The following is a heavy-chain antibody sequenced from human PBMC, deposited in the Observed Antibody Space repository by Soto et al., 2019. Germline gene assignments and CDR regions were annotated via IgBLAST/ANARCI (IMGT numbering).Heavy chain of an antibody. V-gene: IGHV3-21*01. J-gene: IGHJ3*02. D-gene: IGHD3-3*01. CDR2: ISSRSSYI. Sequence: EVQLVESGGGLVKPGGSLRLSCAASGFTFSSYSMNWVRQAPGKGLEWVSSISSRSSYIYYADSVKGRFTISRHNAKNSLYRQMNSLRAEDTAVYYCARQLGVVISAFDIWGQGTMVIFSS. CDR1: GFTFSSYS. CDR3: ARQLGVVISAFDI.